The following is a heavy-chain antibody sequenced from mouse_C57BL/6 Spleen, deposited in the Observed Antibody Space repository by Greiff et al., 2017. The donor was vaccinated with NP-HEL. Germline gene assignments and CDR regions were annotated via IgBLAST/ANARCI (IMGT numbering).Heavy chain of an antibody. CDR1: GYTFTSYW. J-gene: IGHJ4*01. V-gene: IGHV1-69*01. CDR3: ARTQLGSNAMDY. CDR2: IDPSDSYT. D-gene: IGHD3-1*01. Sequence: VQLQQSGAELVMPGASVKLSCKASGYTFTSYWMHWVKQRPGQGLEWIGEIDPSDSYTNYNQKFKGKSTLTVDKSSSTAYMQLSSLTSEDSAVYYCARTQLGSNAMDYWGQGTSVTVSS.